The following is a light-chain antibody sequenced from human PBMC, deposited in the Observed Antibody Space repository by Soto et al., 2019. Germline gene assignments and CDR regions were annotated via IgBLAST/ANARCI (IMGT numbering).Light chain of an antibody. V-gene: IGKV1-33*01. CDR3: QQYDNLPRA. Sequence: DIQMTQSPSSLSASVGDRVTITCQASQDISNYLNWYQQKPGKAPKLLIYDASNLETGVPSRFSGSRSGTHFTITISSLQPEDIATYYCQQYDNLPRAFGQGTRLQIK. J-gene: IGKJ5*01. CDR2: DAS. CDR1: QDISNY.